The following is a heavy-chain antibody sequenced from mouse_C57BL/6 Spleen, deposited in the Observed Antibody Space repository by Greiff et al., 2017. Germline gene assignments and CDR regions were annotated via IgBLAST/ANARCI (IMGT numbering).Heavy chain of an antibody. J-gene: IGHJ2*01. V-gene: IGHV1-52*01. CDR1: GYTFTSYW. Sequence: QVQLQQPGAELVRPGSSVKLSCKASGYTFTSYWMHWVKQRPIQGLEWIGNIDPSDSETHYNQKFKDKATLTVEKSSSTAYMQLSSLTSADSAVYYCAREGDDGYYFDYWGQGTTLTVSS. D-gene: IGHD2-3*01. CDR3: AREGDDGYYFDY. CDR2: IDPSDSET.